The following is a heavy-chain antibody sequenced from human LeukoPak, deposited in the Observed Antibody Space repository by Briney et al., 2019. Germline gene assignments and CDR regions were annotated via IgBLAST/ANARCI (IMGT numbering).Heavy chain of an antibody. V-gene: IGHV1-69*04. CDR3: AREGPEESKVVTLDY. Sequence: GASVKVSCKASGGTFSSYAISWVRQAPGQGLEWMGRIIPILGIANYAQKFQGRVTITADKSTSTAYMELSSLRSEDTAVYYCAREGPEESKVVTLDYWGQGTLVTVSS. J-gene: IGHJ4*02. D-gene: IGHD4-23*01. CDR1: GGTFSSYA. CDR2: IIPILGIA.